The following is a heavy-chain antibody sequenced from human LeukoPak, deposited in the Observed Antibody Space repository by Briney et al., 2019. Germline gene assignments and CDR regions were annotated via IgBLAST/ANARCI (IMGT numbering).Heavy chain of an antibody. CDR2: ISYDGSNK. V-gene: IGHV3-30*03. CDR3: VVTPFDY. Sequence: PGRSLRLSCAASGFTFSHYGVHWVLQAPGKGLEWVAVISYDGSNKYYADSVKGRFTISRGNSKNTLYLQMNSLRAEDTAVYYCVVTPFDYWGQGTLVTVSS. CDR1: GFTFSHYG. D-gene: IGHD3-10*01. J-gene: IGHJ4*02.